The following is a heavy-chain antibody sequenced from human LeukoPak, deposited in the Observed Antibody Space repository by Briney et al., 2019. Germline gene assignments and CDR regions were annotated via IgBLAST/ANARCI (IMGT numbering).Heavy chain of an antibody. J-gene: IGHJ5*02. Sequence: PSQTLSLTCTVSGGSISSGGYSWSWIRQPPGKGLEWIGYMYHSGSTYYSPSLKSRVTISVDWSKNQFSLNLSSVTAADTAVYYCASTNDFGDNMGAWGQGTLVTVSS. CDR1: GGSISSGGYS. CDR3: ASTNDFGDNMGA. CDR2: MYHSGST. V-gene: IGHV4-30-2*01. D-gene: IGHD4-17*01.